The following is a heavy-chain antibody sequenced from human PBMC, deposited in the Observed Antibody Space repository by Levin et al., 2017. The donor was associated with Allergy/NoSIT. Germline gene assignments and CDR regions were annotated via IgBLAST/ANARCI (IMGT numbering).Heavy chain of an antibody. Sequence: GESLKISCAASGFTVSSNYMTWVRQAPGKGLDWVSIIYAGGATYYADSVKGRFTISRDDPKNTVYLQVNSLRAEDTAVYYCARGGRLGDSFDIWGQGTMVTVSS. CDR3: ARGGRLGDSFDI. CDR1: GFTVSSNY. CDR2: IYAGGAT. D-gene: IGHD1-26*01. V-gene: IGHV3-53*01. J-gene: IGHJ3*02.